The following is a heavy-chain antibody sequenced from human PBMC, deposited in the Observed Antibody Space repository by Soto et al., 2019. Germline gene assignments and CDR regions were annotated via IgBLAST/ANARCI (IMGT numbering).Heavy chain of an antibody. CDR1: GFTFNSYG. CDR3: ARDGFVGCRSGLYYSNYYMDV. CDR2: IWYDGSNK. J-gene: IGHJ6*03. D-gene: IGHD2-2*01. Sequence: QVQVVESGGGVVQPGRSLRLSCAASGFTFNSYGIHWVRQAPGKGLEWVAVIWYDGSNKYYADSVKGRFTISRDNSKTTLYLQMNSLRDEDTAVYYCARDGFVGCRSGLYYSNYYMDVWGKGTTVNVSS. V-gene: IGHV3-33*01.